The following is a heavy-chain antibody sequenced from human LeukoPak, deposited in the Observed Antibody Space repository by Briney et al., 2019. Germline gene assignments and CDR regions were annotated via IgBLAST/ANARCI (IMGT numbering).Heavy chain of an antibody. J-gene: IGHJ5*02. CDR2: ISGSGTST. CDR1: GFTFSSHA. Sequence: GGSLRLSCAASGFTFSSHAMNWVRQAPGKGLEWVSGISGSGTSTYYGDSVKGHFTISRDNSKNTLYLQMNSLRAEDTAVYYCAKSSGWYPGWFDPWGQGTLVTVSS. D-gene: IGHD6-19*01. V-gene: IGHV3-23*01. CDR3: AKSSGWYPGWFDP.